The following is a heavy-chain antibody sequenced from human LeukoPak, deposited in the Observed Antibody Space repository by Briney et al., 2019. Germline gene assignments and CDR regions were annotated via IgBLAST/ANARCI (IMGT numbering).Heavy chain of an antibody. Sequence: SESLSLTCAVYGGSFSGYYWSWIRQPAGKGREGVGRIYTSGSSTYNPSLESRISMSIDPSKTQFSLRLSSVPAADTAVYYCARLSVPDVEGAFDIWGQGTLVTVSS. CDR1: GGSFSGYY. CDR2: IYTSGSS. CDR3: ARLSVPDVEGAFDI. D-gene: IGHD2-2*01. V-gene: IGHV4-59*10. J-gene: IGHJ3*02.